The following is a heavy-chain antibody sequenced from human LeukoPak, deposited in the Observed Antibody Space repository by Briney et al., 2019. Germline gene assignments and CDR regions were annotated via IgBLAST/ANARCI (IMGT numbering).Heavy chain of an antibody. Sequence: PSETLSLTCAVYGGSFSGYYWSWIRQPPGKGLEWIGEINHSGSTNYNPSLKSRVTISVDTSKNQFSLKLSSVTAADTAVYYCARGGQQLVEGAFDIWGQGTMVTVSS. CDR1: GGSFSGYY. D-gene: IGHD6-6*01. CDR3: ARGGQQLVEGAFDI. J-gene: IGHJ3*02. V-gene: IGHV4-34*01. CDR2: INHSGST.